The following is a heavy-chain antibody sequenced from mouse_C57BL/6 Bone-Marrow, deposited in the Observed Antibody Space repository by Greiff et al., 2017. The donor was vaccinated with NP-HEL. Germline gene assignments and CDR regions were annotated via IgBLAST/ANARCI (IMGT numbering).Heavy chain of an antibody. J-gene: IGHJ2*01. CDR1: GYSITSGYY. CDR3: ASDYYGSRRGYFDY. Sequence: EVQLQESGPGLVKPSQSLSLTCSVTGYSITSGYYWNWIRQFPGNKLEWMGYISYDGSNNYNPSLKNRISITRDTSKNQFFLKLNSVTTEDTATYYCASDYYGSRRGYFDYWGQGTTLTVSS. D-gene: IGHD1-1*01. V-gene: IGHV3-6*01. CDR2: ISYDGSN.